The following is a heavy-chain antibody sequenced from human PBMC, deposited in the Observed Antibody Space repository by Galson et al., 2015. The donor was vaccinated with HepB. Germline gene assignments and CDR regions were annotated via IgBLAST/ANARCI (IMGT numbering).Heavy chain of an antibody. D-gene: IGHD6-19*01. CDR2: VSGLGGST. CDR3: AKGGKKKQCLAYYYYGMDV. J-gene: IGHJ6*02. V-gene: IGHV3-23*01. Sequence: SLRLSCAASGFTFSSYAMSWVRQAPGKGLEWVSAVSGLGGSTYYADSVKGRFTISRDNSKNTLYLQMNSLRAEDTAVYYCAKGGKKKQCLAYYYYGMDVWGQVTTVTVSS. CDR1: GFTFSSYA.